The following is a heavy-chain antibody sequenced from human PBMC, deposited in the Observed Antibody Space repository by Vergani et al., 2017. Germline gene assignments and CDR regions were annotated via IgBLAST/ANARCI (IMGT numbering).Heavy chain of an antibody. V-gene: IGHV4-38-2*02. CDR1: GDSISSGNN. CDR3: AKDGRENSDYGYFDY. D-gene: IGHD4-17*01. Sequence: QVNLQESGPGLVKPSETLSLTCAVSGDSISSGNNWGWIRQPPGKGLEWISSVSHSGDTYFNPSLKGRVSISMDTSKNYFFLTLSSVTAADTAMFYCAKDGRENSDYGYFDYWGQGTLVTVSS. J-gene: IGHJ4*02. CDR2: VSHSGDT.